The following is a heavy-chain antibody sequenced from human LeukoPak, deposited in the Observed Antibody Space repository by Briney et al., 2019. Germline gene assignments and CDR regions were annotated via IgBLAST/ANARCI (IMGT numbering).Heavy chain of an antibody. D-gene: IGHD4-17*01. CDR2: IIPICGTA. CDR1: GGTFSSYA. V-gene: IGHV1-69*01. J-gene: IGHJ3*02. Sequence: SVKVSCKASGGTFSSYAISWVRQAPGQGLEWMGGIIPICGTANYAQKVQGRVTITADESTSTAYMELSSLRSEDTAVYYCAREGYYGDYGTLGGAFDIWGQGTMVTVSS. CDR3: AREGYYGDYGTLGGAFDI.